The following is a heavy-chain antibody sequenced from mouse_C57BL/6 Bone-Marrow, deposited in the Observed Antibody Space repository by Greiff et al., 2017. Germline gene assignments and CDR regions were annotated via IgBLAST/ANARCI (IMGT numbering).Heavy chain of an antibody. Sequence: EVKVVESGGGLVQPGGSLSLSCAASGFTFTDYYMSWVRQPPGKALELLGFISNKANGYTTEYSASVKGRFTISRDNSQSILYLQMNALRAEDSATYYCASSHYDYAMDYWGQGTSVTVSS. D-gene: IGHD2-4*01. CDR1: GFTFTDYY. J-gene: IGHJ4*01. CDR2: ISNKANGYTT. V-gene: IGHV7-3*01. CDR3: ASSHYDYAMDY.